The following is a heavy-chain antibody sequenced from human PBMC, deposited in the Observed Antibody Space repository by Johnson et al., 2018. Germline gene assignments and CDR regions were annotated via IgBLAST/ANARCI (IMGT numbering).Heavy chain of an antibody. CDR1: GFTFSSKG. D-gene: IGHD6-13*01. J-gene: IGHJ1*01. V-gene: IGHV3-30*03. Sequence: QVRLVQSGGGVVEPGRSLRLSCAASGFTFSSKGMHWVRQAPGKGLAWVSIISYDGSNQYYADSGKGRFIISRDNSKNTLYLQMNRLRAEDTAVYYGAIGRDSSSGWVAEYFQHWGQGTLVTVSS. CDR2: ISYDGSNQ. CDR3: AIGRDSSSGWVAEYFQH.